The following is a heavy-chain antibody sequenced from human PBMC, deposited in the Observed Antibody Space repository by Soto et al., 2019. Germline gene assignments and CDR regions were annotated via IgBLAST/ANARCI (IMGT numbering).Heavy chain of an antibody. D-gene: IGHD3-22*01. Sequence: GGSLRLSCSASGFTFSSYAMHWVRQAPGKGLEYVSAISSNGGSTYYADSVKGRFTISRDNSKNTLYRQMSSLRAEDTAVYYCVATLEYYYDSSGYYPSPYFDYWGQGTRVTVSS. V-gene: IGHV3-64D*06. CDR2: ISSNGGST. CDR1: GFTFSSYA. J-gene: IGHJ4*02. CDR3: VATLEYYYDSSGYYPSPYFDY.